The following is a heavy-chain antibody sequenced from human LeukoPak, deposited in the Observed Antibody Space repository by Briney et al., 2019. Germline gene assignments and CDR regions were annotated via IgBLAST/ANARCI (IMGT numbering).Heavy chain of an antibody. D-gene: IGHD6-19*01. CDR1: GYTFTSYD. Sequence: ASVKVSCKASGYTFTSYDINWVRQATGQGLEWMGWMNPNSGNTGYAQKFQGRVTITRNTSISTAYMELSSLRSEDTAVYHCARGFFGSGWYGYYYMDVWGKGTTVTVSS. J-gene: IGHJ6*03. CDR2: MNPNSGNT. V-gene: IGHV1-8*03. CDR3: ARGFFGSGWYGYYYMDV.